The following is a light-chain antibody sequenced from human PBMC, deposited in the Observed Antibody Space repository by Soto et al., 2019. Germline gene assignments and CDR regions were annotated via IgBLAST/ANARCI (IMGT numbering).Light chain of an antibody. V-gene: IGKV1-5*01. Sequence: DIQVTQSPPTLSASLGDTVTITCRASQSISSWLAWYQQKPGKAPKLLIYDASSLESGVPSRFSGSGSGTEFTLTISSLQPEDFATYYCQQYNSYSTFGQGTKVDIK. CDR3: QQYNSYST. J-gene: IGKJ1*01. CDR2: DAS. CDR1: QSISSW.